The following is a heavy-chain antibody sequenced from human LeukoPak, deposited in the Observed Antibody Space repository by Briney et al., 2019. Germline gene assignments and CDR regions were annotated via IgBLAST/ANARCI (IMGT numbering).Heavy chain of an antibody. CDR2: IYYSGSA. D-gene: IGHD3-3*01. V-gene: IGHV4-39*07. Sequence: SETLSLTCSVSGGSISSRSFFWGWVRQPPGKGLEWIGFIYYSGSAYYNPSLKSPVTISVDTSKNQFSLKLSSVTAADTAVYYCARGEWLSGNWFDPWGQGTLVTVSS. CDR3: ARGEWLSGNWFDP. CDR1: GGSISSRSFF. J-gene: IGHJ5*02.